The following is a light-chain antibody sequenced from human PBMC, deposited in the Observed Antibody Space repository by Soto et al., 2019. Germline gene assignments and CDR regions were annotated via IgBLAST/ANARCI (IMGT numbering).Light chain of an antibody. V-gene: IGKV1-5*01. CDR3: QQFAISTT. CDR1: HNIERW. Sequence: IQMTQSPSTLSASAGDRVTITCRASHNIERWMAWYQQKPGKAPSLLIFDASTLHSGVPSRFSGSGSGTDFTLTISSLQPDDFATYYCQQFAISTTFGQGTKVEVK. CDR2: DAS. J-gene: IGKJ1*01.